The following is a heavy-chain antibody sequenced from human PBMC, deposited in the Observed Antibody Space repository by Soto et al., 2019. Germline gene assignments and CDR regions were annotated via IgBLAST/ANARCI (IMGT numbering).Heavy chain of an antibody. CDR2: IYWDDDK. D-gene: IGHD2-15*01. J-gene: IGHJ5*02. CDR3: AHSGPYCRGGSCYWFDP. CDR1: GFSLSTSGVG. Sequence: QITLKESGPTLVKPTQTLTLTCTFSGFSLSTSGVGVGWIRQPPGKALEWLALIYWDDDKRYSPSLKSRLTINKDTSKHQVVLTMTNMDPVDTAAYYCAHSGPYCRGGSCYWFDPWGQGTLVTVSS. V-gene: IGHV2-5*02.